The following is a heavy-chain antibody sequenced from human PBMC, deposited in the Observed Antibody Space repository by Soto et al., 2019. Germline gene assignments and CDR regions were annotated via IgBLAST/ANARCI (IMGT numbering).Heavy chain of an antibody. CDR1: GFTFSNAW. CDR3: TTSAGISGGSAGYYYYGMDV. CDR2: IKSKTDGGTT. D-gene: IGHD2-15*01. J-gene: IGHJ6*02. Sequence: GGSLRLSCAASGFTFSNAWMNWVRQAPGKGLEWVGRIKSKTDGGTTDYAAPVKGRFTISRDDSKNTLYLQMNSLKTEDTAVCYCTTSAGISGGSAGYYYYGMDVWGQGTTVTVSS. V-gene: IGHV3-15*07.